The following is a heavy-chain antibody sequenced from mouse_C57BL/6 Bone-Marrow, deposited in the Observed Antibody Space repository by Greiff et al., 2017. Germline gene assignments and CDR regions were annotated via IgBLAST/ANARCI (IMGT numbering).Heavy chain of an antibody. Sequence: VQLQQSGAELVKPGASVQLSCKASGYTFTSYWMHWVKQRPGQGLEWIGMIHPNSGSTNYNEKFKSKATLTVDKSSSTAYMQLSRLTSEDAAVYYYAGSPFYDGYYGYAMDDWGQGTSVTVSS. CDR3: AGSPFYDGYYGYAMDD. D-gene: IGHD2-3*01. CDR1: GYTFTSYW. V-gene: IGHV1-64*01. CDR2: IHPNSGST. J-gene: IGHJ4*01.